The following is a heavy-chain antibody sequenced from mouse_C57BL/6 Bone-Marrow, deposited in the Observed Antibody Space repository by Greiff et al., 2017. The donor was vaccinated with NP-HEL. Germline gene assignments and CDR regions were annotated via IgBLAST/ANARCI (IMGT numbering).Heavy chain of an antibody. CDR1: GYTFTSYG. D-gene: IGHD4-1*01. CDR2: IYPRSGNT. Sequence: QVTLKVSGAELARPGASVKLSCKASGYTFTSYGISWVKQRTGQGLEWIGEIYPRSGNTYYNEKFKGKATLTADKSSSTAYMELRSLTSEDSAVYFCARKLGGYWGQGTTLTVSS. CDR3: ARKLGGY. V-gene: IGHV1-81*01. J-gene: IGHJ2*01.